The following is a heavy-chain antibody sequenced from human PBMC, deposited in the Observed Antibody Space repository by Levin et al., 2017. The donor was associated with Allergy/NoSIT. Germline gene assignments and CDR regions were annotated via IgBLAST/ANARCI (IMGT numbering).Heavy chain of an antibody. Sequence: GSLRLSCTASLFIVIIIYINFFLLSPLNFLYFFSIIYICVTTYYAYSLKGRFTTSRDNSKNTLYLQMNSMRPEATAVYYCAMDDGRSLLHYWGQGTLVTVSS. CDR3: AMDDGRSLLHY. J-gene: IGHJ4*02. V-gene: IGHV3-53*01. D-gene: IGHD1-1*01. CDR1: LFIVIIIY. CDR2: IYICVTT.